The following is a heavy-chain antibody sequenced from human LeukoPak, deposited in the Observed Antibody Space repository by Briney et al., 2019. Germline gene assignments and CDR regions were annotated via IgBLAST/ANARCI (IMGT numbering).Heavy chain of an antibody. CDR2: IIPIFGTA. CDR1: GGTFSSYA. CDR3: AKGNGDGMTFDI. D-gene: IGHD4-17*01. V-gene: IGHV1-69*13. J-gene: IGHJ3*02. Sequence: ASVKVSCKASGGTFSSYAIGWVRQAPGQGLEWMGGIIPIFGTANYAQKFQGRVTITADESTSTAYMELSSLRSEDTAVYYCAKGNGDGMTFDIWGQGTMVTVSS.